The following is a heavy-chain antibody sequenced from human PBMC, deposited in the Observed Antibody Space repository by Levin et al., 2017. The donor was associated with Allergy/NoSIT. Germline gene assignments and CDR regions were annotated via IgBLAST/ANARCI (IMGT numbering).Heavy chain of an antibody. V-gene: IGHV6-1*01. D-gene: IGHD3-10*01. CDR1: GDSVSSNSAA. Sequence: SQTLSLTCAISGDSVSSNSAAWNWIRQSPSRGLEWLGRTYYRSKWYNDYVVSVKSRITINPDTSKNQFSLQLSSVTPEDTAVYYCARGTAGRFGELDNWFDPWGQGTLVTVSS. J-gene: IGHJ5*02. CDR2: TYYRSKWYN. CDR3: ARGTAGRFGELDNWFDP.